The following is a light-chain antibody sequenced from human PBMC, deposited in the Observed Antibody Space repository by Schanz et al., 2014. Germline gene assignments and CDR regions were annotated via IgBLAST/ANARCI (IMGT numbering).Light chain of an antibody. J-gene: IGKJ3*01. CDR3: QQRSNWPRA. Sequence: EIVLTQSPGTLSLSPGERATLSCRASEILTSSSLAWLQQRPGQSPRLLIYDASTRAAGIPDRFSGSGSGTDFTLTITTLEPEDFAVYYCQQRSNWPRAFGPGTKVDIK. V-gene: IGKV3D-20*02. CDR2: DAS. CDR1: EILTSSS.